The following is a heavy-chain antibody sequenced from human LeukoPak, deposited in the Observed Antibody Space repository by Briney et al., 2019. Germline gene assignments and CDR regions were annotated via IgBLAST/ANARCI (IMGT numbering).Heavy chain of an antibody. Sequence: GESLQISCAASGFTFSSYAMSWVRQAPGKGLEWVSAISGSGGSTYYADSVKGRFTISRENSKNTLYLQMNSLTAEDTAVYYCAKPIAAAAEGGEGFYWGQGTLVTVSS. CDR1: GFTFSSYA. CDR3: AKPIAAAAEGGEGFY. D-gene: IGHD6-13*01. J-gene: IGHJ4*02. V-gene: IGHV3-23*01. CDR2: ISGSGGST.